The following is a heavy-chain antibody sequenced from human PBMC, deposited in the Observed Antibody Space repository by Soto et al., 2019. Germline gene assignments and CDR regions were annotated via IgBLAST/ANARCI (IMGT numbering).Heavy chain of an antibody. J-gene: IGHJ4*02. V-gene: IGHV4-31*03. Sequence: QVQLQESGPGLVKPSQTLSLTCTVSGGSISSGGYYWSWIRQHPGKGLEWIGYIYYSGSTYYNPSLKRRVTISVDTSKNQFSLKLSSVTAADTAVYYCAPYDYVWGSYTNWGQGTLVTVSS. D-gene: IGHD3-16*01. CDR1: GGSISSGGYY. CDR3: APYDYVWGSYTN. CDR2: IYYSGST.